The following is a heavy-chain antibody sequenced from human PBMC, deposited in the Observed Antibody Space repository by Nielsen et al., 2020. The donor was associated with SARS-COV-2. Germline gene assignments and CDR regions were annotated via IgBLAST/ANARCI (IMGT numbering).Heavy chain of an antibody. CDR2: IYYSGST. J-gene: IGHJ6*02. Sequence: SETLSLTCTVSGGSISSYYWSWIRQPPGKGLEWIGSIYYSGSTYYNPSLKSRVTISVDTSKNQFSLKLSSVTAADTAVYYCASHRRGYSEDYGMDVWGQGTTVTVSS. D-gene: IGHD5-18*01. CDR1: GGSISSYY. V-gene: IGHV4-59*05. CDR3: ASHRRGYSEDYGMDV.